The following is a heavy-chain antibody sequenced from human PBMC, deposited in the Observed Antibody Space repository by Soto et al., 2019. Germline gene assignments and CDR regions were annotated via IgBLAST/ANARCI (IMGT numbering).Heavy chain of an antibody. CDR1: RYTLTELS. J-gene: IGHJ3*01. CDR2: IDPEHVET. V-gene: IGHV1-24*01. Sequence: GASVQVSCKVPRYTLTELSMHWVRQAPGKGLEWMGSIDPEHVETIKSDKFQGMVRITGNPSTETAYGQLVVLTSDDTAVYYCATDNGIMGTLEAFDVWGKGTLVTVSS. D-gene: IGHD1-7*01. CDR3: ATDNGIMGTLEAFDV.